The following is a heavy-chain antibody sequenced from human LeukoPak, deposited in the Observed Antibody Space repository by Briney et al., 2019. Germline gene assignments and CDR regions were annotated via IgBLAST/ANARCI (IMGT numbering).Heavy chain of an antibody. Sequence: ASVKVSCKASGYTFTGYYMHWVRQAPGQGLEWMGWINPNSGGTNYAQKFQGWVTMTRDTSISTAYMELSRLRSDDTAVYYCARASGPYCSGGSCYSIGYYYGMDVWGQGTTVTVSS. CDR2: INPNSGGT. V-gene: IGHV1-2*04. J-gene: IGHJ6*02. D-gene: IGHD2-15*01. CDR3: ARASGPYCSGGSCYSIGYYYGMDV. CDR1: GYTFTGYY.